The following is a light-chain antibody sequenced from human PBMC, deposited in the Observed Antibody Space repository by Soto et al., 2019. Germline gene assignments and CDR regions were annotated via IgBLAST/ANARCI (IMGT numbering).Light chain of an antibody. Sequence: EIVLTQSPGTLSLSPGERATLSCRASQSVSSSYLAWYQQKPGQAPRLLIYGASSRATGIPDRFSGSGSGTDFTLTISRLEPEDFSVYYCQQYGSSQYHFGQGTKLEIK. CDR2: GAS. V-gene: IGKV3-20*01. CDR1: QSVSSSY. CDR3: QQYGSSQYH. J-gene: IGKJ2*01.